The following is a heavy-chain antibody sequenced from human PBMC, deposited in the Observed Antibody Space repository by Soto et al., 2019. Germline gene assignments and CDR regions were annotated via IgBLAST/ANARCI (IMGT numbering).Heavy chain of an antibody. CDR1: GGSISSYY. Sequence: SETLSLTCTVSGGSISSYYWSWIRQPPGKGLEWIGYIYYSGSTNYNPSLKSRVTISVDTSKNQFSLKLSSVTAADTAVYYCARVGGYSYGLVDYWGQGTLVTVSS. J-gene: IGHJ4*02. V-gene: IGHV4-59*01. CDR3: ARVGGYSYGLVDY. CDR2: IYYSGST. D-gene: IGHD5-18*01.